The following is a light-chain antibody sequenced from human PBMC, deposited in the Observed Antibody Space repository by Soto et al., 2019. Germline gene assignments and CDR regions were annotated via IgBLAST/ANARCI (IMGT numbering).Light chain of an antibody. V-gene: IGKV1-39*01. J-gene: IGKJ1*01. CDR2: RAS. CDR3: QQSYNSPRT. CDR1: QSVTTF. Sequence: DIQMTQSPSSLSASVGDRVTITCRTSQSVTTFLNWYQQKPGEAPKLLIYRASTVQNGVPSRFTGSGYGADFALTISSLQPEDFATYYCQQSYNSPRTFGQGTK.